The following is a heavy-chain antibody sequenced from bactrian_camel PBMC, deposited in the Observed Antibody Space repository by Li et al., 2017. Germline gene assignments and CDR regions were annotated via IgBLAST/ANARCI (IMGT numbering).Heavy chain of an antibody. J-gene: IGHJ4*01. Sequence: HVQLVESGGGSVQVGGSLTLSCVASGDTIGRYCMGWFRQIPDREREGVAGIESDGSTYDTDAVKGRFTISRDNAKNTLFLQMNSLKPEDTAVYYCAADPRCPTCSGGLSYSHYWARGPRSPSP. D-gene: IGHD2*01. CDR1: GDTIGRYC. CDR2: IESDGST. V-gene: IGHV3S55*01.